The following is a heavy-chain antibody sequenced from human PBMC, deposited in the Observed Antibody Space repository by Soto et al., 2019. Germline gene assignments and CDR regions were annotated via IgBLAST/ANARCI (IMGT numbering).Heavy chain of an antibody. Sequence: ASVKVSCKASGGTFSSYTISWVRQAPGQGLEWMGRIIPILGIANYAQKFQGRVTITADKSTSTAYMELSSLRSEDTAVYYCARDRITMVRGAPGTPAYYYYGMDVWG. CDR3: ARDRITMVRGAPGTPAYYYYGMDV. D-gene: IGHD3-10*01. J-gene: IGHJ6*02. CDR2: IIPILGIA. V-gene: IGHV1-69*04. CDR1: GGTFSSYT.